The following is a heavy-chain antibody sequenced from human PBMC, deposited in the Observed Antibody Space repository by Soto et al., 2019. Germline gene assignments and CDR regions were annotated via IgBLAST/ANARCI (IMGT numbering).Heavy chain of an antibody. CDR3: ANLPPPPDCFDS. V-gene: IGHV1-2*06. Sequence: GASVKVSCKASGYTFTGYFIHWLRHAPGQGLEWMGRINPNSGATNYARKFQDRVTMTRDTSINTAYMELSSLRSDDTAIYYFANLPPPPDCFDSWGQGTLVTVST. J-gene: IGHJ5*01. CDR1: GYTFTGYF. CDR2: INPNSGAT.